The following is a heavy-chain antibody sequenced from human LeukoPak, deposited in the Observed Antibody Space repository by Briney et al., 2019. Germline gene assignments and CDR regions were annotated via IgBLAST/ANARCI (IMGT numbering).Heavy chain of an antibody. CDR3: ARPRRGNSGDFFDL. D-gene: IGHD4-23*01. CDR2: IKEDGSDK. CDR1: GFTFSDFW. V-gene: IGHV3-7*01. Sequence: GGSLRLSCAASGFTFSDFWMTWARQAPGKGLESVAYIKEDGSDKYYEDSARGRFTISRDNAKSSLDLQMRSLRVEDTAVYYCARPRRGNSGDFFDLWGPGNLVTVSS. J-gene: IGHJ4*02.